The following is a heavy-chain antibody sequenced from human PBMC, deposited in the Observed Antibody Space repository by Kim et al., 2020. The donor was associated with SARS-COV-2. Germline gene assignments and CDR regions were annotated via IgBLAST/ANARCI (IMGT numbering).Heavy chain of an antibody. Sequence: ASVKVSCKASGYTFTSYGISWVRQAPGQGLEWMGWISAYNGNTNYAQKLQGRVTMTTDTSTSTAYMELRSLRSDHTAVYYCARDLGRNYYDSMCLLIWGQGTMVTVSS. V-gene: IGHV1-18*01. CDR2: ISAYNGNT. D-gene: IGHD3-22*01. J-gene: IGHJ3*02. CDR3: ARDLGRNYYDSMCLLI. CDR1: GYTFTSYG.